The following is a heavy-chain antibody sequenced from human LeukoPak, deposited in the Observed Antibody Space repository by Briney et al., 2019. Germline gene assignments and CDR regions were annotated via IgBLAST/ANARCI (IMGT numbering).Heavy chain of an antibody. J-gene: IGHJ6*02. Sequence: GASVKVPCKASGYTFTSYYMHWVRQAPGQGLEWMGIINPSGGSTSYAQKFQGRVTMTRDTSTSTVYMELSSLRSEDTAVYYCARVNLMTTVTTDYYYGLDVWGQGTTVTVSS. CDR2: INPSGGST. CDR3: ARVNLMTTVTTDYYYGLDV. D-gene: IGHD4-17*01. V-gene: IGHV1-46*01. CDR1: GYTFTSYY.